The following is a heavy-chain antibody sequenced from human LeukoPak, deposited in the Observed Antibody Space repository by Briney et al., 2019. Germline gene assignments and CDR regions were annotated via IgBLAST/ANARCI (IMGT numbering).Heavy chain of an antibody. J-gene: IGHJ4*02. CDR2: IHDDGGF. Sequence: PGGSLRLSCAASGLTFSSHWMHWVRQAPGKGLEWIGEIHDDGGFHCNPLLKGRVAMSMDRSQNQFSLRLSSVTAADTAVYYCARALYSSGWYGPWDNHYFDYWGQGTLVTVSS. D-gene: IGHD6-13*01. V-gene: IGHV4-4*02. CDR1: GLTFSSHW. CDR3: ARALYSSGWYGPWDNHYFDY.